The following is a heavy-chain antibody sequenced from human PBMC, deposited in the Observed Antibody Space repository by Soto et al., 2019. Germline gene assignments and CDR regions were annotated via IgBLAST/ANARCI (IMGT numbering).Heavy chain of an antibody. CDR3: ARDAVEGSTMVRGVIINPFDY. CDR1: GFTFSSYA. CDR2: ISSNGGST. D-gene: IGHD3-10*01. V-gene: IGHV3-64*01. Sequence: EVQLVESGGGLVQPGGSLRLSCAASGFTFSSYAMHWVRQAPGKGLEYVSAISSNGGSTYYANSVEGRFTISRDNSKNTLYLQMGSLRAEDMAVYYCARDAVEGSTMVRGVIINPFDYWGQGTLVTVSS. J-gene: IGHJ4*02.